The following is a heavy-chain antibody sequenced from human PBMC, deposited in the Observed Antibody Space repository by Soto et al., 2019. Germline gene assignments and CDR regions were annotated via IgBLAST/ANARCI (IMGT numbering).Heavy chain of an antibody. D-gene: IGHD2-21*02. CDR2: INAGNGNT. Sequence: QVQLVQSGAEEKKPGASVKVSCKASGYTFTSYAMHWVRQAPGQRLEWMGWINAGNGNTKSPTKFQGRVTITRDTSATTAYIAPSGVRSQDTAGYYCARSIVAVTALDYCGQGTQVTSSS. J-gene: IGHJ4*02. CDR3: ARSIVAVTALDY. V-gene: IGHV1-3*05. CDR1: GYTFTSYA.